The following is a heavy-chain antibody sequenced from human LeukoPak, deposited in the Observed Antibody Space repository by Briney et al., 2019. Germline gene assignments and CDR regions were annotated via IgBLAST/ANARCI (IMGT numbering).Heavy chain of an antibody. J-gene: IGHJ4*02. CDR2: IGGSGDNT. CDR1: GFTLSKYA. Sequence: GGSLRLSCAASGFTLSKYAMGWVRQAPGKGLEWVSVIGGSGDNTYYADSVKGRFTISRDNSKNTLYLQMNSLRAEDTAVYYCAKSRSVVPAATNYWGREPWSWSPQ. CDR3: AKSRSVVPAATNY. V-gene: IGHV3-23*01. D-gene: IGHD2-2*01.